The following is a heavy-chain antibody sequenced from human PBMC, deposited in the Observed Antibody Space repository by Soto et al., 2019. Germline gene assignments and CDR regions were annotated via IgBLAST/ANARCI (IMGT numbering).Heavy chain of an antibody. CDR2: ISTYDGNT. CDR3: ARDRGRSCIGGICPFDY. Sequence: ASVKVSCKASGYSFTIYGITWVRQAPGQGLEWMGWISTYDGNTNYAQNFQGRVSMARDTSTSTAYMELRSLRSDDTAVYYCARDRGRSCIGGICPFDYWGQGTLVAVSS. V-gene: IGHV1-18*01. D-gene: IGHD2-15*01. CDR1: GYSFTIYG. J-gene: IGHJ4*02.